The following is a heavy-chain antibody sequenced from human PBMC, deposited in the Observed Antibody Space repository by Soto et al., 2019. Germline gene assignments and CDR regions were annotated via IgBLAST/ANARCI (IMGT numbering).Heavy chain of an antibody. CDR1: GFTFGNYA. CDR2: LGGGGDDT. J-gene: IGHJ3*01. Sequence: GGSLRLSCAASGFTFGNYAMSWVRQAPGKGLEWVASLGGGGDDTYYAASVRGRFTVARDNSNNKLFLQMNSLTAEDTAVYYCAKDANPNNGVWDASDLWGQGTKVTVSS. D-gene: IGHD2-8*01. CDR3: AKDANPNNGVWDASDL. V-gene: IGHV3-23*01.